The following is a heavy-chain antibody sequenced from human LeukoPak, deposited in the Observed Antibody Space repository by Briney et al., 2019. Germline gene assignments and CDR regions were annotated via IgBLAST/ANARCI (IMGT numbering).Heavy chain of an antibody. J-gene: IGHJ6*03. CDR3: ARSYCGRDCYVYYYYYMDV. CDR2: IYNSGTT. V-gene: IGHV4-38-2*02. CDR1: GYSISSGNY. Sequence: SETLSLTCTVSGYSISSGNYWGWIRQPAGKGLEWLGRIYNSGTTNYNPSLQSRVTISIDTAKNQFSLNLSSATAADTAIYYCARSYCGRDCYVYYYYYMDVWGKGTTVTISS. D-gene: IGHD2-21*02.